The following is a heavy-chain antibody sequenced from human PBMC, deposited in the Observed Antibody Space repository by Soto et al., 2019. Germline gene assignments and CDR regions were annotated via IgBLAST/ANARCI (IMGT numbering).Heavy chain of an antibody. CDR2: IIPIFGTA. Sequence: SLLNLYCKGAVETYSGYPVSWVRQAPRQGLEWMGGIIPIFGTANYAQKFQGRVTITADESTSTAYMELSSLRSEDTAVYYCARSLDIVATIYYYYGMDVWGQGTTVTVSS. J-gene: IGHJ6*02. CDR1: VETYSGYP. D-gene: IGHD5-12*01. CDR3: ARSLDIVATIYYYYGMDV. V-gene: IGHV1-69*01.